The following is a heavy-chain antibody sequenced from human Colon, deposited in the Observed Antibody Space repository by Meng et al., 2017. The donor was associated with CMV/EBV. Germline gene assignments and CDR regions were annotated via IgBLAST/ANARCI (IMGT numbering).Heavy chain of an antibody. CDR2: INPTTGGT. J-gene: IGHJ4*02. CDR3: AKIGTLTNGWFDVDY. Sequence: SGSTFAAYYMHWVRQAPGQGLEWLGWINPTTGGTNYEQKFQGRVTMTRDTSINTAYMELSRLRSDDTAVYYCAKIGTLTNGWFDVDYWGQGTLVTVSS. CDR1: GSTFAAYY. V-gene: IGHV1-2*02. D-gene: IGHD6-19*01.